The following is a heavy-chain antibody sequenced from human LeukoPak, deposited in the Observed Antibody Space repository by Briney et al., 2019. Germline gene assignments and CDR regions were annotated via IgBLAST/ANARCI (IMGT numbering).Heavy chain of an antibody. D-gene: IGHD3-22*01. V-gene: IGHV3-30*18. CDR3: AKPSTSSGYQYYFDY. J-gene: IGHJ4*02. CDR1: GFTFSSYG. CDR2: ISYDGSNK. Sequence: PGGSLRLSCAASGFTFSSYGMHWVRQAPGKGLEWVASISYDGSNKYYADSVKGRFTISRDNSKNTLYLQMNSLRAEDTAVFYCAKPSTSSGYQYYFDYWGQGTLVTVSS.